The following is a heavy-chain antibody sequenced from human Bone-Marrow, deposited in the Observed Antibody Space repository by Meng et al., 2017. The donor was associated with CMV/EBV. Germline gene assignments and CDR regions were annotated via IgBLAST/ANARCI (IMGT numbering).Heavy chain of an antibody. CDR3: ARDRSWFGEGGMDV. CDR1: GYTFTSYD. CDR2: MNPNSGNT. D-gene: IGHD3-10*01. V-gene: IGHV1-8*01. J-gene: IGHJ6*02. Sequence: ASVKVSCKASGYTFTSYDINWVRQATGQGLEWMGWMNPNSGNTGYAQKFQGRVTMTRNTSISTAYMELSSLRSEDTAVYYCARDRSWFGEGGMDVWVQGTTVTVSS.